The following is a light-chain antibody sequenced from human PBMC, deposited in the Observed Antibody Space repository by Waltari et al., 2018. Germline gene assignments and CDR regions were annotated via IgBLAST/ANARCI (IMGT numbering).Light chain of an antibody. CDR2: GAS. J-gene: IGKJ3*01. CDR1: QSVGTN. Sequence: ETVMTQSPTPLSVSPGEGVTLSCRASQSVGTNLAWHQHKPGQAPRLLIYGASTRAAGSPVRFSGGGSGTEFTLTISGLQSEDFAVYYCHQYNNWPPFTFGPGTKVDI. CDR3: HQYNNWPPFT. V-gene: IGKV3-15*01.